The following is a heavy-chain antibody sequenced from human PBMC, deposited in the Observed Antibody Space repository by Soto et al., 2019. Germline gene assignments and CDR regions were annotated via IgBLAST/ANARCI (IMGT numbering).Heavy chain of an antibody. CDR1: GGSISSGGYS. CDR2: IYHSGST. V-gene: IGHV4-30-2*01. D-gene: IGHD5-18*01. J-gene: IGHJ5*02. CDR3: ARGSYGLDP. Sequence: SETLSLTCAVSGGSISSGGYSWSWIRQPPGKGLEWIGYIYHSGSTYYNPSLKSRVTISVDRSKNQFSLKLSFVTAADTAVYYCARGSYGLDPWGQGTLVTVSS.